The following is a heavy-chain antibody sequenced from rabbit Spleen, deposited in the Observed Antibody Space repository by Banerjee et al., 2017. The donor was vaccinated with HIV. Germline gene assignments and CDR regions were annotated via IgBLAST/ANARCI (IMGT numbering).Heavy chain of an antibody. CDR2: INASTGKP. Sequence: QEQLVESGGGLVQPEGSLTLTCKASGFSFSDRDVMCWVRQAPGKGLQWIACINASTGKPVYATWASGRFTISRTSSTTVTLHMTSLTVADTATYFCARDTGSSFSSYGMDLWGQGTLVTVS. CDR3: ARDTGSSFSSYGMDL. D-gene: IGHD8-1*01. V-gene: IGHV1S45*01. CDR1: GFSFSDRDV. J-gene: IGHJ6*01.